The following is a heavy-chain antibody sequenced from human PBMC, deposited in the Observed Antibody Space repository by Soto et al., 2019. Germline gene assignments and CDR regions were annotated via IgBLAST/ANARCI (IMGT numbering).Heavy chain of an antibody. J-gene: IGHJ4*02. CDR2: IYSGGST. Sequence: GESLRLSCAASGFTVSSNYMSWVRQAPGKGLEWVSVIYSGGSTYYADSVKGRFTISRDNSKNTLYLQMNSLRAEDTAVYYCARAVELYSSSWYFAYWGQGTLVTDSS. D-gene: IGHD6-13*01. CDR3: ARAVELYSSSWYFAY. CDR1: GFTVSSNY. V-gene: IGHV3-53*01.